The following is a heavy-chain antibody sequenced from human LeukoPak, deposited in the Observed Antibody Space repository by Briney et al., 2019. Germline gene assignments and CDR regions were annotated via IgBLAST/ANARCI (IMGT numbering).Heavy chain of an antibody. V-gene: IGHV3-30*02. CDR3: AKDFRYCNSTSCYRLD. Sequence: GGSLRLSCAASGLTFSSYGMHWVRQAPGKGLEWVAFIRYDGSNKYYADSVKGRFTISRDNSKNTLYLQMNSLRAEDTAVYYCAKDFRYCNSTSCYRLDWGQGTLVTVSS. J-gene: IGHJ4*02. CDR1: GLTFSSYG. CDR2: IRYDGSNK. D-gene: IGHD2-2*01.